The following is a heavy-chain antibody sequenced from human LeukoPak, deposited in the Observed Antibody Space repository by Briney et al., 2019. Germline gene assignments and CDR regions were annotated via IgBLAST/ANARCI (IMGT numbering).Heavy chain of an antibody. J-gene: IGHJ6*03. Sequence: GSLRLSCVASEFTFSRYSVNWVRQPPGEGLEWIGEINHSGSTDYNPSLKSRVTISVDTSKNQFSLKLSSVTAADTAVYYCARAGGAVPAARRYYMDVWGIGPTVTVSS. V-gene: IGHV4-34*01. CDR3: ARAGGAVPAARRYYMDV. CDR2: INHSGST. CDR1: EFTFSRYS. D-gene: IGHD2-2*01.